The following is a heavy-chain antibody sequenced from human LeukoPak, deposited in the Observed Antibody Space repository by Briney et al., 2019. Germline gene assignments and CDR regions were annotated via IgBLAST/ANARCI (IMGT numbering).Heavy chain of an antibody. CDR2: INHRGST. Sequence: SETLSLTCAVYGVSFSGYYWSWIRQPPGKGLEWIGEINHRGSTSYNPSLKSRLTISKDKSKNQFSLKLTSVTVADTAVYFCARVKAVAGTLPHLLDYWGQGTLVTVSS. V-gene: IGHV4-34*01. J-gene: IGHJ4*02. D-gene: IGHD6-19*01. CDR3: ARVKAVAGTLPHLLDY. CDR1: GVSFSGYY.